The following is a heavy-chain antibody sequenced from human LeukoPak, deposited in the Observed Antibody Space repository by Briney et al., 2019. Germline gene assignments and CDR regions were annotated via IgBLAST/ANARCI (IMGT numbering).Heavy chain of an antibody. Sequence: PGGSLRLSCAASGFTFSSHSMNWVRQAPGKGLEWVSSIFQGGGEIHYADSVRGRFTISRDNSKSTLFLQMNSLRAEDTAIYYCATYRQVLLPFEAWGQGTLVTVSS. J-gene: IGHJ5*02. V-gene: IGHV3-21*04. CDR3: ATYRQVLLPFEA. CDR2: IFQGGGEI. CDR1: GFTFSSHS. D-gene: IGHD5-18*01.